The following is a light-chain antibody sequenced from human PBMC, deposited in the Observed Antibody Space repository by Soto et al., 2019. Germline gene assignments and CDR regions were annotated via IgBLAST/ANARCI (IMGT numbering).Light chain of an antibody. CDR3: QQYGSSPLT. CDR2: GAS. CDR1: QSVSSSY. J-gene: IGKJ4*01. Sequence: EIVLTPSPGTLSLSPGERATLTCTASQSVSSSYLAWYQQKPGLAPRLLIYGASNRATGIPDRFSGSGSGTDFTLSISRLEPEDFAVYYCQQYGSSPLTFGGGTKVDIK. V-gene: IGKV3-20*01.